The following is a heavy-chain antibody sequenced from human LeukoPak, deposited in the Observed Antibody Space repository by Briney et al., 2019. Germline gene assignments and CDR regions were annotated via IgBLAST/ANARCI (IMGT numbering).Heavy chain of an antibody. CDR3: ARSQITMVRGVIINRDAFDI. D-gene: IGHD3-10*01. CDR1: GGSISSYY. V-gene: IGHV4-59*08. J-gene: IGHJ3*02. Sequence: SETLSLTCTVSGGSISSYYWSWIRQPPGKGLEWIGYIYYSGSTNYNPSLKSRVTISVDTSKNQFSLKLSSVTAADTAVYYCARSQITMVRGVIINRDAFDIWGQGTMVTVSS. CDR2: IYYSGST.